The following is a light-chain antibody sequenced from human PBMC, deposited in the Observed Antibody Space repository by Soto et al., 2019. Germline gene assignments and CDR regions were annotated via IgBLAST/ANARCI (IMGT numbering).Light chain of an antibody. CDR3: ISYPGSRPSYV. CDR2: GVS. Sequence: QSALTQPASVSGSPGQSITISCSGTSSDVGSYNYVAWYQQFSGKTPKLIIYGVSSRAPGVSSRFSGSKSGNTASLTISGLQAEDEADYYCISYPGSRPSYVFRHG. CDR1: SSDVGSYNY. V-gene: IGLV2-14*01. J-gene: IGLJ1*01.